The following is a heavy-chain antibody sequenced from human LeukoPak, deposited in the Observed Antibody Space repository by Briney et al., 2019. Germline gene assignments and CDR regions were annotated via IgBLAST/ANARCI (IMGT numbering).Heavy chain of an antibody. CDR2: IYYSGST. CDR3: ARPSLDYGGIDAFDF. Sequence: SETLSLACTVSGGSISSYYWSWIRQPPGKGLEWIGYIYYSGSTNYNPSLKSRVTISVDTSKNQFSLKLSSVTAADTAVYYCARPSLDYGGIDAFDFWGQGTLVTVSS. CDR1: GGSISSYY. D-gene: IGHD4-23*01. J-gene: IGHJ3*01. V-gene: IGHV4-59*08.